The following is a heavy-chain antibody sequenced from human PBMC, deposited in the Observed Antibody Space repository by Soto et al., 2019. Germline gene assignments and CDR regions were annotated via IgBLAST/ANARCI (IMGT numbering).Heavy chain of an antibody. Sequence: QVQLVESGGGVVQPGRSLRLSCAASGFTFSSYGMHWVRQAPGKGLEWVAAISYDGSNKYYADSVKGRFTISRDNSKNTLYLQMNSLRAEDTAVYYCAKGRDYGMDVWGQGTTVTVSS. J-gene: IGHJ6*02. V-gene: IGHV3-30*18. CDR2: ISYDGSNK. CDR1: GFTFSSYG. CDR3: AKGRDYGMDV. D-gene: IGHD2-15*01.